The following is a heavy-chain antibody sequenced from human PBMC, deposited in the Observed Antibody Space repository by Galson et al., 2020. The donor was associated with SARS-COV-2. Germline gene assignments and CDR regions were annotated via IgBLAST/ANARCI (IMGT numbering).Heavy chain of an antibody. D-gene: IGHD3-16*01. CDR1: GYIFTGCY. CDR2: INPNSGFT. J-gene: IGHJ5*02. V-gene: IGHV1-2*02. CDR3: ARDASHTMPLGWFDP. Sequence: ASVKVSCKASGYIFTGCYMHWVRQAPGQGLEWMGWINPNSGFTTYAQNFQGRVTMTRDTSINTAYMELTSLRSDDTAVYYCARDASHTMPLGWFDPWGQGTLVTVSS.